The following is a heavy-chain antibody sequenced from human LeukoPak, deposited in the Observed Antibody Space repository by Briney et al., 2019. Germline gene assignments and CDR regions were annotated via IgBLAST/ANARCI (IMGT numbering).Heavy chain of an antibody. J-gene: IGHJ6*03. CDR1: GFTFSSYW. V-gene: IGHV3-7*01. CDR2: FKQDVSEK. D-gene: IGHD3-9*01. CDR3: ARESRGYDILTGKYHRGYYSYYMDV. Sequence: GGSLRLSCAASGFTFSSYWMSWVRQAPGKGLECVANFKQDVSEKYYVDSVKGRFTISRDNAKNSLYLQMNSLRAEDTAVYYCARESRGYDILTGKYHRGYYSYYMDVWGKGTTVTVSS.